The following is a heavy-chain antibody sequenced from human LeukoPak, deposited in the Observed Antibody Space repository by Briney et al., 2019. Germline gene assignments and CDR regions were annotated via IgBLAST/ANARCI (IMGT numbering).Heavy chain of an antibody. CDR1: GLTFSSYA. CDR2: ISGSGVNT. CDR3: AKGDGSTLDS. J-gene: IGHJ4*02. Sequence: SGGSLRLSCAASGLTFSSYALTWVRQAPGKGLEWVAGISGSGVNTDYADSVKGRFTISRDNSKNTVYLQMNSLRADETAVYYCAKGDGSTLDSWGQGTLVTVSS. V-gene: IGHV3-23*01. D-gene: IGHD3-10*01.